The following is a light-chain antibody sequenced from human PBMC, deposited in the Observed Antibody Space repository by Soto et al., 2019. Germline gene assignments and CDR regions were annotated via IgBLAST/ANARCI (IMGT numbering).Light chain of an antibody. J-gene: IGLJ1*01. Sequence: QSALTQPRSVSGSPGQSVTISCTGTSSDVGANKYVSWYQQHPGKAPKLMLFDVNKRPSGIPARFSGSKSGYTASLTISGHQSEDEAGYYCCSYGGTFVFGTGTKVTVL. V-gene: IGLV2-11*01. CDR3: CSYGGTFV. CDR1: SSDVGANKY. CDR2: DVN.